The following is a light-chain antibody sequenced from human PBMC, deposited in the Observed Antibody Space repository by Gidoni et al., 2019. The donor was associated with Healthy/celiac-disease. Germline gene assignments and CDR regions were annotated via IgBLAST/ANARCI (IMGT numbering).Light chain of an antibody. J-gene: IGKJ2*01. V-gene: IGKV1-39*01. CDR3: QQSYSTPMYT. Sequence: DIQMTQSPSSLSASVGDRVTITCRASQSISSYLNWYQQKPGKAPKLLIYAASSLQSGVPSRFGGSGSGTDFTLTISSLQPEDFATYYCQQSYSTPMYTFGQXTKLEIK. CDR1: QSISSY. CDR2: AAS.